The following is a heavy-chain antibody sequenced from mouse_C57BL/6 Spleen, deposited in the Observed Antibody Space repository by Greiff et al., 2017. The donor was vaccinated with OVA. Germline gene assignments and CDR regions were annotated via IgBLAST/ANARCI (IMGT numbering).Heavy chain of an antibody. Sequence: EVKLVESGPVLVKPGASVKMSCKASGYTFTDYYMNWVKQSHGKSLEWIGVINPYNGGTSYNQKFKGKATLTVDKSSSTAYMELNSLTSEDSAVYYCARSAPSYYGSSLDYAMDYWGQGTSVTVSS. CDR2: INPYNGGT. CDR3: ARSAPSYYGSSLDYAMDY. J-gene: IGHJ4*01. D-gene: IGHD1-1*01. V-gene: IGHV1-19*01. CDR1: GYTFTDYY.